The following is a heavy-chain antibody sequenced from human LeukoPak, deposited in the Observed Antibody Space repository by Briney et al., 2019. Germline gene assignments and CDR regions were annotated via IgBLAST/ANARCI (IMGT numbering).Heavy chain of an antibody. J-gene: IGHJ4*02. Sequence: APVKVSCKASGYTFTGYYMHWVRQAPGQGLEWMGWINPNSGGTNYAEKFQGRFTMTRDTSISTAYMELSRLRSDDTAVYYCATPQARGWYGFDFDYWGQGTLVTVPS. CDR1: GYTFTGYY. V-gene: IGHV1-2*02. D-gene: IGHD6-19*01. CDR3: ATPQARGWYGFDFDY. CDR2: INPNSGGT.